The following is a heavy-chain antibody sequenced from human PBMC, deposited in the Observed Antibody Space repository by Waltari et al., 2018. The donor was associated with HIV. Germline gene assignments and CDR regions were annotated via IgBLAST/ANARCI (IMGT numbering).Heavy chain of an antibody. Sequence: QVHLQESGPRLIKPSETIFLTCSVSGASVTGGSDYWTWVRQAAGQGLEWIGRVYINGDTKCNPLFNRRVTVSLDAAKNQFALQVKNVTAADTAVYFCARDCEGDGFWSGHYVYYSLDIWGQGIPVTVSS. CDR1: GASVTGGSDY. CDR3: ARDCEGDGFWSGHYVYYSLDI. J-gene: IGHJ3*02. CDR2: VYINGDT. D-gene: IGHD3-3*01. V-gene: IGHV4-61*02.